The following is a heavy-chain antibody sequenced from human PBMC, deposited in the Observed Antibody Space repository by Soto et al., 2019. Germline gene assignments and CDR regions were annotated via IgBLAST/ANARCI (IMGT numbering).Heavy chain of an antibody. D-gene: IGHD6-19*01. CDR2: IIPILGIA. Sequence: GGSGKVSCKASGGGLSSYTISWGGPAPGQGLEWMGRIIPILGIANYAQKFQGRVTITADKSTSTAYMELSSLRSEDTAVYYCAKMNSSGWHQSWLNWGQGTLVTVSS. V-gene: IGHV1-69*02. CDR1: GGGLSSYT. J-gene: IGHJ4*02. CDR3: AKMNSSGWHQSWLN.